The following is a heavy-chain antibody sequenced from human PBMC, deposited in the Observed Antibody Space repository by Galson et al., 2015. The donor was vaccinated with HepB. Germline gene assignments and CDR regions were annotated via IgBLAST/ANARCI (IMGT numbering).Heavy chain of an antibody. J-gene: IGHJ6*02. Sequence: PALVKPTQTLTLTCTFSGFSLSTSGVGVGWIRQPPGKALEWLALIYWDDDKRYSPSLKSRLTITKDTSKNQVVLTMTNMDPVDTATYYCALTQWLVQGYYYYGMDVWGQGTTVTVSS. CDR3: ALTQWLVQGYYYYGMDV. D-gene: IGHD6-19*01. CDR2: IYWDDDK. V-gene: IGHV2-5*02. CDR1: GFSLSTSGVG.